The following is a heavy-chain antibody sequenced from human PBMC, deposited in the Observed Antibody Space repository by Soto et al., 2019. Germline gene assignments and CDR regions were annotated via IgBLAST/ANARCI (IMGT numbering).Heavy chain of an antibody. CDR3: ARPATIFGVVTDY. J-gene: IGHJ4*02. D-gene: IGHD3-3*01. CDR1: GFAFNNYG. V-gene: IGHV3-30*03. CDR2: ISFDGQNT. Sequence: PGGSLRLSCVASGFAFNNYGIHWVRQAPGEGLEWVAVISFDGQNTRYADSVKGRFTISRDNSQNTLFLQMTGVRAEDTAVYFCARPATIFGVVTDYWGQGTLVTVSS.